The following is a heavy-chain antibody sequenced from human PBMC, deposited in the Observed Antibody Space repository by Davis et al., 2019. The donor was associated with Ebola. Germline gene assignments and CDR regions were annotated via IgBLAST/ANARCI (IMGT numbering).Heavy chain of an antibody. CDR2: ISTSGTGT. J-gene: IGHJ3*02. D-gene: IGHD2-15*01. Sequence: SLKISCAGSGFSISNYAMSWVRQIPGKAVEWVSAISTSGTGTYYADSLKGRFTISRDNSKNTLYIQMNSLRAEDTATYYCAKDQGAKRWYPSTFDIWGQGTKVTVSS. CDR1: GFSISNYA. V-gene: IGHV3-23*01. CDR3: AKDQGAKRWYPSTFDI.